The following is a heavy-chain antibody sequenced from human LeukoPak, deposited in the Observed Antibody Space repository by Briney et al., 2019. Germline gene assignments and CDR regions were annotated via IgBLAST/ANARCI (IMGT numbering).Heavy chain of an antibody. CDR2: INPNSGGT. CDR3: ARELTTTGSSSEGPIPQLYNWFDP. V-gene: IGHV1-2*02. Sequence: ASVKVSCKASGYTFTGYYMHWVRQAPGQGLEWMGWINPNSGGTNYAQKFQGRVTMTRDTSISTAYMELSRLRSDDTAVYYCARELTTTGSSSEGPIPQLYNWFDPWGQGTLVTVSS. D-gene: IGHD6-6*01. CDR1: GYTFTGYY. J-gene: IGHJ5*02.